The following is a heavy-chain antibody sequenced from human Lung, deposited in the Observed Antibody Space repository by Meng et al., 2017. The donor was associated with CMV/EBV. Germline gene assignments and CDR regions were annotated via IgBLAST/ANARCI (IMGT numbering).Heavy chain of an antibody. J-gene: IGHJ6*02. CDR1: GGSSSSYY. V-gene: IGHV4-59*01. D-gene: IGHD3-10*01. Sequence: SETXSLTCAVSGGSSSSYYWSWIRQPPGKRLEWIGYIYYSGSTSYNPSLKGRVTISVDTSKNQFSLKLSSVTAADTAVYYCARGSGYYGSGSYYSRYYYGMDVWXQGTTVTVSS. CDR2: IYYSGST. CDR3: ARGSGYYGSGSYYSRYYYGMDV.